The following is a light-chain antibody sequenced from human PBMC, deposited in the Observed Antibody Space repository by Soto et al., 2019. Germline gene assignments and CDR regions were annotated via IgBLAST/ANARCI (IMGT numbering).Light chain of an antibody. CDR2: INN. V-gene: IGLV1-44*01. CDR1: SSNIGSNI. J-gene: IGLJ2*01. Sequence: QSVLTQPPSASGTPGQRVTISCSGSSSNIGSNIVTWYQQLPGTAPKLLIYINNRRPSGVPDRFSGSKSGTSASLAISGLQAEDEADYYCAACDDSLNGVVFGGGTKLTVL. CDR3: AACDDSLNGVV.